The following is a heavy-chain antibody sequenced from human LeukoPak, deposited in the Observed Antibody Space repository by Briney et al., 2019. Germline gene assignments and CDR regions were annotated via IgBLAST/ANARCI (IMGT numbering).Heavy chain of an antibody. CDR3: ARGVVVITSDAFDI. J-gene: IGHJ3*02. CDR2: IYYSGST. Sequence: PSETLSLTCTVSGGSISSSSYYWGWVRQPPGKGLEWIGSIYYSGSTYYNPSLKSRVTISVDTSKNQFSLKLSSVTAADTAVYYCARGVVVITSDAFDIWGQGTMVTVSS. D-gene: IGHD3-22*01. CDR1: GGSISSSSYY. V-gene: IGHV4-39*01.